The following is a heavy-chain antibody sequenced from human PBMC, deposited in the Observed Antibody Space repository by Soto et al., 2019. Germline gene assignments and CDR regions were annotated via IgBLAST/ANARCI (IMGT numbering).Heavy chain of an antibody. D-gene: IGHD6-13*01. CDR1: GFTFSSYG. Sequence: GGSLRLSCAASGFTFSSYGMHWVRQAPGKGLEWVAVISYDGSNKYYADSVKGRFTISRDNSKNTLYLQMNRLRAEDTAVYYCARDTPFGYRAAAEYYFDYWGQGTLVTVSS. CDR3: ARDTPFGYRAAAEYYFDY. V-gene: IGHV3-30*03. J-gene: IGHJ4*02. CDR2: ISYDGSNK.